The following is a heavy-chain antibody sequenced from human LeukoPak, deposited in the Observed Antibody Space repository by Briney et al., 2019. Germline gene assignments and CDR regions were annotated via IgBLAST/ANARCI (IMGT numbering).Heavy chain of an antibody. J-gene: IGHJ5*02. D-gene: IGHD6-13*01. CDR2: ISSSSSYI. Sequence: GGSLRLSCAASGVTFSSYSMNWVRQAPGKGLEWVSSISSSSSYIYYADSVKGRFTISRDNAKNSLYLQMNSLRAEDTAVYYCARGDSSSWAGNWFDPWGQGTLVTVSS. V-gene: IGHV3-21*01. CDR1: GVTFSSYS. CDR3: ARGDSSSWAGNWFDP.